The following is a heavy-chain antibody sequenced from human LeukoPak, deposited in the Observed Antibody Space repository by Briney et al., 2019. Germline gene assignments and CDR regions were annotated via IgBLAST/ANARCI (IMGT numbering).Heavy chain of an antibody. Sequence: ASVKVSCKASGYTFTSYAMHWVRQAPGQRLEWMGWINAGNGNTKYSQEFQGRVTITRDTSASTAYMELSSLRSEDTAVYYCASYYGSVGYYYYYMDVWGKGTTVTVSS. CDR2: INAGNGNT. CDR3: ASYYGSVGYYYYYMDV. V-gene: IGHV1-3*03. D-gene: IGHD3-10*01. CDR1: GYTFTSYA. J-gene: IGHJ6*03.